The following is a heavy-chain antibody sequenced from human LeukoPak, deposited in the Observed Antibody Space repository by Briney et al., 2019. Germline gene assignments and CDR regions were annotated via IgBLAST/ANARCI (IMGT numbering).Heavy chain of an antibody. CDR2: ISYDATNE. D-gene: IGHD3-16*01. V-gene: IGHV3-30*03. CDR1: GFTFNHYG. Sequence: SGRSLRLSCAASGFTFNHYGIHWVRQAPGKGLEWVAVISYDATNEYFTDAVKGRFTISRDDSKNTVYLQMSSLRVEDTAVYYCARSSSREITLGPGFDPWGQGTLVTVSS. CDR3: ARSSSREITLGPGFDP. J-gene: IGHJ5*02.